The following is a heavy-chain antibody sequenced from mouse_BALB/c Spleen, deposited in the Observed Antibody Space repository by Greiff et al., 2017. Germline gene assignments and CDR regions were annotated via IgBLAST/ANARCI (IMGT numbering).Heavy chain of an antibody. CDR1: GDSITSGY. D-gene: IGHD2-1*01. CDR3: ARSPIYYDYDAMDY. J-gene: IGHJ4*01. Sequence: EVQLQQSGPSLVKPSQTLSLTCSVTGDSITSGYWNWIRKFPGNKLEYMGYISYSGSTYYNPSFKSRISITRDTSKNQYYLQLNSVTTEDTATYYCARSPIYYDYDAMDYWGQGTSVTVSS. CDR2: ISYSGST. V-gene: IGHV3-8*02.